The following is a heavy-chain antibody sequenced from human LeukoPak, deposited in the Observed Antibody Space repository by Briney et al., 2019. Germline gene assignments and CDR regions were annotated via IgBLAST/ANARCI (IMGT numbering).Heavy chain of an antibody. D-gene: IGHD3-22*01. J-gene: IGHJ6*02. Sequence: GGSLRLSCAASGFTFSSYWMHWVRQAPGKGLVWVSRINSDGSSTSYADSVKGRFTISRDNAKNTLYLQMNSLRAEDTAVYYCARDHYYDSSGYWDYYYYYGMDVWGQGTTVTVSS. CDR1: GFTFSSYW. CDR3: ARDHYYDSSGYWDYYYYYGMDV. CDR2: INSDGSST. V-gene: IGHV3-74*01.